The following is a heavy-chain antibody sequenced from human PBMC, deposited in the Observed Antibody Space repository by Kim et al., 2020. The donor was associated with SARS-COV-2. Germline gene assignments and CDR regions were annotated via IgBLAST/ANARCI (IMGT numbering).Heavy chain of an antibody. CDR2: ISSSGSTI. CDR1: GFTFSSYE. D-gene: IGHD3-3*01. V-gene: IGHV3-48*03. J-gene: IGHJ6*02. Sequence: GGSLRLSCAASGFTFSSYEMNWVRQAPGKGLEWVSYISSSGSTIYYADSVKGRFTISRDNAKNSLYLQMNSLRAEDTAVYYCARDLRFLEGSYYYGMDVWGQGTTVTVSS. CDR3: ARDLRFLEGSYYYGMDV.